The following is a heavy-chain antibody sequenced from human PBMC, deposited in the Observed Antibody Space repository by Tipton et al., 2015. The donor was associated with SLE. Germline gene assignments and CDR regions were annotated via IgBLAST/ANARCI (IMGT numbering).Heavy chain of an antibody. CDR3: ARVWGTGSRGVDY. J-gene: IGHJ4*02. D-gene: IGHD2-2*01. CDR1: GDSVSSNSAA. CDR2: TYYMSKWYN. V-gene: IGHV6-1*01. Sequence: GLVKPSQTLSLTCAISGDSVSSNSAAWNWIRQSPSRGLEWLGRTYYMSKWYNDYAVSVKSRIIINPDTSKDQFSLQLNSVTPEDTAVYYCARVWGTGSRGVDYWGQGTLVTVSS.